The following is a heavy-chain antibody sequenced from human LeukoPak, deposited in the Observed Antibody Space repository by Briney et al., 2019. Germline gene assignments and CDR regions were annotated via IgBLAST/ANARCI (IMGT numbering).Heavy chain of an antibody. V-gene: IGHV4-59*01. D-gene: IGHD3-10*01. CDR2: IYYSGST. CDR1: GGSISDYY. CDR3: ARAAYGSGGIFGY. Sequence: SETLSLTCTVSGGSISDYYWSWIRQPPGKGLEWIGYIYYSGSTSYNPSLKSRVTISVDTSKNQFSLSLRSVTAADTAVYFCARAAYGSGGIFGYWGQGGLVTVSS. J-gene: IGHJ4*02.